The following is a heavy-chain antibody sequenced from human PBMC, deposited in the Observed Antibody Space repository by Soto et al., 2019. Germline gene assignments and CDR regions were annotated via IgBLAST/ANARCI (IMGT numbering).Heavy chain of an antibody. D-gene: IGHD1-7*01. CDR2: ISSSGVYI. CDR1: GFTFSTYT. CDR3: ARDFGWNYPGVSY. J-gene: IGHJ4*02. V-gene: IGHV3-21*01. Sequence: PGGSLRLSCAASGFTFSTYTMNWVRQAPGKGLEWVSPISSSGVYIYYADSVKGRFTISRDNAKNSLYLQMNSLRAEDTAVYYCARDFGWNYPGVSYWGQGTMVTVSS.